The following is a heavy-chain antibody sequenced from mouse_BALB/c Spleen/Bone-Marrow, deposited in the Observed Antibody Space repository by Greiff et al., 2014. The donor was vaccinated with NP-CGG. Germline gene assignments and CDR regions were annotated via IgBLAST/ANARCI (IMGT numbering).Heavy chain of an antibody. V-gene: IGHV1-4*01. CDR1: GYTFTSYT. CDR2: INPSSGYT. CDR3: AAGYYGNSGWFAY. Sequence: VQLQQSGAELARPGASVKMSCKASGYTFTSYTMHWVKQRPGQGLEWIGYINPSSGYTNYNQKFKDKATLTADESSSTAYMQLSSLTSEDSAVYYCAAGYYGNSGWFAYWGQGTLVTVSA. J-gene: IGHJ3*01. D-gene: IGHD2-1*01.